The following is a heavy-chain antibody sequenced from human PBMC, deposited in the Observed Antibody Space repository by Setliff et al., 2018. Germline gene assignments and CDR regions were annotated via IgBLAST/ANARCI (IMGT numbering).Heavy chain of an antibody. CDR1: GLTFNSYA. J-gene: IGHJ4*02. Sequence: LRLSCAASGLTFNSYAMSWVRQAPGKGLEWVSSVSVSGDNTYYTDSVKGRFTTSRDNSKNTLSLQMSSLRTEDTAIYFCAGQGPIFGSGLISGFDQWGQGTMVTVSS. V-gene: IGHV3-23*01. CDR3: AGQGPIFGSGLISGFDQ. CDR2: VSVSGDNT. D-gene: IGHD3-3*01.